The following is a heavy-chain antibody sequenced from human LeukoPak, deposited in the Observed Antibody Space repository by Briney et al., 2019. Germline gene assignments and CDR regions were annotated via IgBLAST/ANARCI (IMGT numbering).Heavy chain of an antibody. CDR2: ISWNSGSI. Sequence: GRSLRLSCAASGFTFDDYAMHWVRQAPGKGLEWVSGISWNSGSIGYADSVKGRFTISRDNAKNSLYLQMNSLRAEDTAVYYCARGKHDSSGWYDPGYWGQGTLVTVSS. J-gene: IGHJ4*02. D-gene: IGHD6-19*01. CDR1: GFTFDDYA. V-gene: IGHV3-9*01. CDR3: ARGKHDSSGWYDPGY.